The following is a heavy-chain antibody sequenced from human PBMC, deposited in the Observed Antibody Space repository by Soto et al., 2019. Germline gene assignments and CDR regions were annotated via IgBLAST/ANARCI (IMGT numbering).Heavy chain of an antibody. CDR2: ISSSSSYI. Sequence: GGSLRLSCAASGFTFSSYSMNWVRQAPGKGLEWVSSISSSSSYIYYADSVKGRFTISRDNAKNSLYLQMNSLRAEDTAVYYCARDSPSPIAVAGTFDYWGQGTLVTVSS. D-gene: IGHD6-19*01. J-gene: IGHJ4*02. CDR3: ARDSPSPIAVAGTFDY. V-gene: IGHV3-21*01. CDR1: GFTFSSYS.